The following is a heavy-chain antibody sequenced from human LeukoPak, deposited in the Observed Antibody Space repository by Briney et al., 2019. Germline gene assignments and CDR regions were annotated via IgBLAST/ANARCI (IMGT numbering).Heavy chain of an antibody. Sequence: GGSLRLSCIASGFTVSSNYMSWVRQAPGKGLEWVSVIYSGGSTYYADSVKGRFTISRDNSKNTLYLQMNSLRAEDTAVYYCARAPPGGDFFDYWGQGTLVTVSS. D-gene: IGHD3-10*01. CDR2: IYSGGST. CDR1: GFTVSSNY. J-gene: IGHJ4*02. CDR3: ARAPPGGDFFDY. V-gene: IGHV3-66*01.